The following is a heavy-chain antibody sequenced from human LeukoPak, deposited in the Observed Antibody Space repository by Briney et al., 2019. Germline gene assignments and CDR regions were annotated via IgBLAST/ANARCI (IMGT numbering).Heavy chain of an antibody. D-gene: IGHD3-3*01. J-gene: IGHJ6*02. CDR3: ARHLEYDFWSGYYRGYYGMDV. CDR2: IYYSGST. V-gene: IGHV4-59*08. CDR1: GGSFSGYY. Sequence: PSETLSLTCAVYGGSFSGYYWSWIRQPPGKGLEWIGYIYYSGSTNYNPSLKSRVTISVDTSKNQFSLKLSSVTAADTAVYYCARHLEYDFWSGYYRGYYGMDVWGQGTTVTVSS.